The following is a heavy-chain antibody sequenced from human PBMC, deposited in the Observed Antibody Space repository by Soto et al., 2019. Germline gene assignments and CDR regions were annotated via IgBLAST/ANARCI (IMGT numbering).Heavy chain of an antibody. CDR3: ARDRFSLDFWRGLVQRGYGNHADY. CDR2: ISAYNGNT. D-gene: IGHD3-3*01. CDR1: GYTFTSYL. J-gene: IGHJ4*02. Sequence: LVKVSCKTSGYTFTSYLISWGRQTHGQGLEWMGWISAYNGNTNYAQKLQGRVTMTTDTSTSTAYMELRSLRSDDTAVYYCARDRFSLDFWRGLVQRGYGNHADYWGQGTLVTGTS. V-gene: IGHV1-18*01.